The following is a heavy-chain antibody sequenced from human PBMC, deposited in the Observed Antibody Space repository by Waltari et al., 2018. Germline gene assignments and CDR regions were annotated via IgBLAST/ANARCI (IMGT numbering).Heavy chain of an antibody. D-gene: IGHD6-6*01. CDR3: VGEPSSSEGLDP. V-gene: IGHV4-39*07. CDR1: GGSVSSSSYY. CDR2: VYYTGKT. J-gene: IGHJ5*02. Sequence: QPQLQESGPGLVKPSETLSLTWTVSGGSVSSSSYYWGWVRQSPGKGLEWIGSVYYTGKTYHNPSLRRRFTISVDASKNQFSLSVNSVTAADTAVYYCVGEPSSSEGLDPWGQGSLVYVSS.